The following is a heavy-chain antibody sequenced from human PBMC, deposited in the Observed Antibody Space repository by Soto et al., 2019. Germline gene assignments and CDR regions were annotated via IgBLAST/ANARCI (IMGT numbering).Heavy chain of an antibody. V-gene: IGHV3-30-3*01. CDR3: ARDDDNWSDWDLAY. Sequence: QVQLVESGGGVVQPGGSLRLSCAVSGFTFSNHIMHWVRQAPGKGLEWVALISSDGSNRYYADSVKGRFTTSRDNAKNTMYLQMNSLRVEDTAVYYCARDDDNWSDWDLAYWGQGALVTVSS. CDR1: GFTFSNHI. J-gene: IGHJ4*02. D-gene: IGHD3-3*01. CDR2: ISSDGSNR.